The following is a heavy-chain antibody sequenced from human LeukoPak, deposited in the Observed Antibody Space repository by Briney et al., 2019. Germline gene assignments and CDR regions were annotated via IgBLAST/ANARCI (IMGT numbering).Heavy chain of an antibody. Sequence: ASVKVSCKASGYTFTGYYMHWVRQAPGQGLEWMGWINPNSGGTNYAQKFQGRVTMTRDTSISTAYMELSRLRSDDTAVYYCARLSCGGDCYGGGGHYYYYYMDVWGKGTTVTVSS. CDR3: ARLSCGGDCYGGGGHYYYYYMDV. CDR1: GYTFTGYY. D-gene: IGHD2-21*02. CDR2: INPNSGGT. J-gene: IGHJ6*03. V-gene: IGHV1-2*02.